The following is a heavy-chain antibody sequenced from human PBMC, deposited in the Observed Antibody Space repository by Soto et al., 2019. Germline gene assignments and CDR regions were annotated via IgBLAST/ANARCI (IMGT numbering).Heavy chain of an antibody. J-gene: IGHJ3*02. CDR1: GGTFSSYT. Sequence: QVQLVQSGAEVKKPGSSVKVSCKASGGTFSSYTISWVRQAPGQGLEWMGRIIPILGIVNYAQKFQGRVTITAHKSTRTAYRELSSPRSEDTAVYYCAREWTYCSSTSCYQGAFDIWGQGTMVTVSS. CDR2: IIPILGIV. CDR3: AREWTYCSSTSCYQGAFDI. V-gene: IGHV1-69*08. D-gene: IGHD2-2*01.